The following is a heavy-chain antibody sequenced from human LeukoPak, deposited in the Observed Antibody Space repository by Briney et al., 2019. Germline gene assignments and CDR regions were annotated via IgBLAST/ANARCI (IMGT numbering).Heavy chain of an antibody. D-gene: IGHD3-3*01. V-gene: IGHV1-2*02. CDR3: ARDLGFWSGPNYYYYMDV. J-gene: IGHJ6*03. Sequence: GASVKVSCKASGYTFTGYYMHWVRQAPGQGLEWMGWINPNSGGTNYAQKFQGRVTMTRDTSISIAYMELSRLRSDDTAVYYCARDLGFWSGPNYYYYMDVWGKGTTVTVSS. CDR2: INPNSGGT. CDR1: GYTFTGYY.